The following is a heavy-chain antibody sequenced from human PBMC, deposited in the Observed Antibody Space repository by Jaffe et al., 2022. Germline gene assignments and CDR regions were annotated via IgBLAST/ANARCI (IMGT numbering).Heavy chain of an antibody. V-gene: IGHV1-46*01. J-gene: IGHJ5*02. CDR3: ARLRIAVAEGAPFDP. Sequence: QVQLVQSGAEVKKPGASVKVSCKASGYTFTSYYMHWVRQAPGQGLEWMGIINPSGGSTSYAQKFQGRVTMTRDTSTSTVYMELSSLRSEDTAVYYCARLRIAVAEGAPFDPWGQGTLVTVSS. D-gene: IGHD6-19*01. CDR1: GYTFTSYY. CDR2: INPSGGST.